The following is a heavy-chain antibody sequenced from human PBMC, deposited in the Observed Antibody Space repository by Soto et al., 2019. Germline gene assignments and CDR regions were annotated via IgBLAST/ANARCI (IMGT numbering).Heavy chain of an antibody. D-gene: IGHD1-26*01. J-gene: IGHJ4*02. CDR1: GNTFTYRY. Sequence: SVKVSCKALGNTFTYRYLHWVRQAPGQALEWMGWITPFSGDVHYAQKFQERVTITRDRSINTANMRMSSLRSEDTAMYFCASGGAGSGPFTWELPDHWGQGTLVTVSS. CDR2: ITPFSGDV. V-gene: IGHV1-45*02. CDR3: ASGGAGSGPFTWELPDH.